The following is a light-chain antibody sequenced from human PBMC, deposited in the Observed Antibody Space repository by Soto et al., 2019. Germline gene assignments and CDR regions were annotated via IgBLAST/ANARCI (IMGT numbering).Light chain of an antibody. Sequence: QSVLTQPPSVSGAPGQRVIISCTGGTSNIGGANSVNRYQQLPGAAPKLLIYGNNNRPSGVPDRFSGSKSDTSASLAITGLQPEDEADYYCQSYASSLTSLVFGGGTMLTVL. CDR3: QSYASSLTSLV. V-gene: IGLV1-40*01. J-gene: IGLJ2*01. CDR2: GNN. CDR1: TSNIGGANS.